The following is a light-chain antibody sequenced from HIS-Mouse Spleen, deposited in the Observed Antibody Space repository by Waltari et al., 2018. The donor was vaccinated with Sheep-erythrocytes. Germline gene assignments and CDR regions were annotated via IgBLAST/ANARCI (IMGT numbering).Light chain of an antibody. V-gene: IGLV2-11*01. CDR2: DVS. CDR3: CSYAGSYNHV. J-gene: IGLJ1*01. CDR1: SSDVGGYNY. Sequence: QSALTQPRSVSGSPGQSVTISCTGTSSDVGGYNYVSWYQPHPGKAPKLLIYDVSNRPSGVPDRFSGSKSGNTASLTISGLQAEDEADYYCCSYAGSYNHVFATGTKVTVL.